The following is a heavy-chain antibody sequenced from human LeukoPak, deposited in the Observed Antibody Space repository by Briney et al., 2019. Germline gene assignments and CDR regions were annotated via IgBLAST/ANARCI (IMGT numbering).Heavy chain of an antibody. CDR3: ARSARDSEYTNMDH. J-gene: IGHJ4*02. Sequence: PGGSLRLSCEASGFTFSDYYISWVRQAPGKGLEWISYISGNTFYTNYADSVKGRFTISRDNDKNSLYLQMNSLRAEDTAVYYCARSARDSEYTNMDHWGQGTLVTVSS. CDR2: ISGNTFYT. CDR1: GFTFSDYY. V-gene: IGHV3-11*06. D-gene: IGHD5-18*01.